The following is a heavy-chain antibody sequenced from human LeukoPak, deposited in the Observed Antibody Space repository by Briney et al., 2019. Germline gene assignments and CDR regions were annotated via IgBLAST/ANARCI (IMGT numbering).Heavy chain of an antibody. D-gene: IGHD6-19*01. J-gene: IGHJ4*02. V-gene: IGHV4-4*07. Sequence: SETLSLTCTVSGGSISSYYWSWIRKPAGKGLEWIGRIYTSGSTNYNPSLKSRVTISVDKSKNQFPLKLSSVTAADTAVYYCARSPGSGWYYFDYWGQGTLVTVSS. CDR1: GGSISSYY. CDR2: IYTSGST. CDR3: ARSPGSGWYYFDY.